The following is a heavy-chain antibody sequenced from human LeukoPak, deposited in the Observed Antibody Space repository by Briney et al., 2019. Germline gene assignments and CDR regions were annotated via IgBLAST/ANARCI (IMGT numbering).Heavy chain of an antibody. CDR3: ARPRGYSYGYADY. CDR2: IYYSGST. J-gene: IGHJ4*02. CDR1: GGSISSTGYY. V-gene: IGHV4-39*01. D-gene: IGHD5-18*01. Sequence: SETLSLTCTVSGGSISSTGYYWGWIRQPPGKGLEWIGSIYYSGSTYYNPSLKSRATISVDTSRNQFSLELSSVTAADTAVYYCARPRGYSYGYADYWGQRTLVTVSS.